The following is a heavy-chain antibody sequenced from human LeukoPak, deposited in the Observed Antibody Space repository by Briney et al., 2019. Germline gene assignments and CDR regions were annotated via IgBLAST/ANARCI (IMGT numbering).Heavy chain of an antibody. CDR1: GFTFSRYW. CDR2: INSDGSST. Sequence: PGGSLRLSCAASGFTFSRYWMHWVREAPGKGLVWVSRINSDGSSTSYADSVKGRFTISRDNAKNTLYLQMNSLRAEDTAVYYCARGRPSRYYYDSSGYYFGYWGQGTLVTVSS. CDR3: ARGRPSRYYYDSSGYYFGY. J-gene: IGHJ4*02. V-gene: IGHV3-74*01. D-gene: IGHD3-22*01.